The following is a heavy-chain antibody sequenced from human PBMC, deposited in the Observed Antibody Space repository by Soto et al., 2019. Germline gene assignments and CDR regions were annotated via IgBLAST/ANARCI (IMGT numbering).Heavy chain of an antibody. V-gene: IGHV4-59*08. CDR2: IYYSGST. CDR3: ARHGRLGGYAWNYFFAY. Sequence: SETLSLTCTVSGGSISSYYWSWIRQPPGKGLEWIGYIYYSGSTNYNPSLKSRVTIPVDTSKNQFSLKLSSVTAADTAVYYCARHGRLGGYAWNYFFAYWGKGTLVPVSS. J-gene: IGHJ4*02. D-gene: IGHD5-12*01. CDR1: GGSISSYY.